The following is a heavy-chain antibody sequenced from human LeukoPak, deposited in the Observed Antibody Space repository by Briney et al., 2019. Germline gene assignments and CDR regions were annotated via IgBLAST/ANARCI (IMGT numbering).Heavy chain of an antibody. Sequence: PGGSLRLSCAASGFTFSSYAMNWVRQAPGKGLEWVSTISGDGGDTHYADSVRGRFTISRANSKNTLFMQMNSLRAEDTAVYYCGKEGSRDWDYFEYWGQGTLVTASS. V-gene: IGHV3-23*01. D-gene: IGHD6-19*01. J-gene: IGHJ4*02. CDR1: GFTFSSYA. CDR3: GKEGSRDWDYFEY. CDR2: ISGDGGDT.